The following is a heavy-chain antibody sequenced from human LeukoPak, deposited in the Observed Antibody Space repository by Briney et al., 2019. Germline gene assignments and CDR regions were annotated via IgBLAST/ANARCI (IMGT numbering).Heavy chain of an antibody. Sequence: KPSETLSLTCTVSGGSISSYYWSWIRQPPGKGLEWIGYIYYSGSANYNPSLKSRATISVDTSKKQFSLKVSSVTAADTAVYYCAGLSVTTTFFDYWGQGTLVTVSS. CDR3: AGLSVTTTFFDY. D-gene: IGHD4-17*01. CDR2: IYYSGSA. J-gene: IGHJ4*02. V-gene: IGHV4-59*08. CDR1: GGSISSYY.